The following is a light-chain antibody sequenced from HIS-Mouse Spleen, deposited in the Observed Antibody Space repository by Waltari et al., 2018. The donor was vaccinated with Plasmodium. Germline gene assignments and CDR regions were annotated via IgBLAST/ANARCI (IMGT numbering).Light chain of an antibody. CDR2: QDS. CDR3: QAWDSSTVV. Sequence: SSELTQPPSASVSPGQTASTTCSGAECGDKYACCYQQKPGQSPVLVIYQDSKRPSGIPERFSGSNAGNTATLTISGTQAMDEADYYCQAWDSSTVVFGGGTKLTVL. V-gene: IGLV3-1*01. J-gene: IGLJ2*01. CDR1: ECGDKY.